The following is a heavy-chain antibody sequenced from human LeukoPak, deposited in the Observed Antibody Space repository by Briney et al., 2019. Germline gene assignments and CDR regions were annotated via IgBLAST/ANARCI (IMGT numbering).Heavy chain of an antibody. D-gene: IGHD3-22*01. Sequence: SETLSLTCTVSGGSISSSYYYWGWIRQPPGKGLEWIGSIYSSGSTYYDPSLKSRVTISVDASKNQFSLKLTSVTAADTAVYYCARPAAYYYDSSGRFDYWGQGTLVTVSS. V-gene: IGHV4-39*01. CDR1: GGSISSSYYY. CDR3: ARPAAYYYDSSGRFDY. CDR2: IYSSGST. J-gene: IGHJ4*02.